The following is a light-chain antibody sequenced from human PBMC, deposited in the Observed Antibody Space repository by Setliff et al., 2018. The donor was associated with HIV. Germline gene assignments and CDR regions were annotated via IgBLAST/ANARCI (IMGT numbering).Light chain of an antibody. CDR1: TSDIGSYNR. V-gene: IGLV2-23*02. J-gene: IGLJ1*01. CDR2: EVS. Sequence: QSALTQPPSVSGSPGQSIIISCTGTTSDIGSYNRVSWYQQRPGTAPKLMIYEVSKRPSGVSNRFSGSKSGNTASLAISGLQADDEADYYCCSYAGSDTFVVFGTGTKVTVL. CDR3: CSYAGSDTFVV.